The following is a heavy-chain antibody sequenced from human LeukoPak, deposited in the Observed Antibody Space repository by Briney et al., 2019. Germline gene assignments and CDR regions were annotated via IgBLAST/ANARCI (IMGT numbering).Heavy chain of an antibody. CDR3: ARDTTYSNYCSDH. V-gene: IGHV3-7*01. Sequence: GGSLRLSCTASGFTYRNYWMSWVRQVPGKGLEWVANIKGDGTEKYYVDSVKGRFTISRDNAKSSLFLQMNSLRPEDTAVYYCARDTTYSNYCSDHWGQGTLVTVSS. CDR2: IKGDGTEK. CDR1: GFTYRNYW. D-gene: IGHD4-11*01. J-gene: IGHJ4*02.